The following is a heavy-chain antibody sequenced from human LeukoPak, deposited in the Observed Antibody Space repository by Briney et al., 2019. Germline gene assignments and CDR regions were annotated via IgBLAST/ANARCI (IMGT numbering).Heavy chain of an antibody. V-gene: IGHV4-34*01. D-gene: IGHD4-23*01. CDR2: INHSGST. J-gene: IGHJ4*02. CDR1: GGSFSGYY. CDR3: ARHVPEVVTVDY. Sequence: SETLSLTCAVYGGSFSGYYWSWIRQPPGKGLEWIGEINHSGSTNYNPSLTSRVTIAVDTSKNQFSPKLSSVTAADTAVYYCARHVPEVVTVDYWGQGTLVTVSS.